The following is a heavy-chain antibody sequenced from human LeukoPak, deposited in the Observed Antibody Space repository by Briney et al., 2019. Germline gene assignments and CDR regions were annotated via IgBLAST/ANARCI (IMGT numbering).Heavy chain of an antibody. CDR1: GFTFGAYT. V-gene: IGHV3-21*01. CDR2: IFSRSESI. D-gene: IGHD2-2*01. CDR3: ARAMATMPFDY. J-gene: IGHJ4*02. Sequence: GGSLRLSCAASGFTFGAYTMNWVRQAPGKGLEWVSCIFSRSESIFYADSVKGRFTISRDNAKNSLYLQMDSLRAEDTAVYYCARAMATMPFDYWGQGTLVTVSS.